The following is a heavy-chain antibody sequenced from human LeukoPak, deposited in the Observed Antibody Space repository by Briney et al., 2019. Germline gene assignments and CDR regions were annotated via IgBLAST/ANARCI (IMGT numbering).Heavy chain of an antibody. CDR2: TYYRSKWYN. J-gene: IGHJ5*02. Sequence: SQTLSLTCAISGDSVSSNSAAWNWIRQSPSRGLEWLGRTYYRSKWYNDYAVSVKSRITINPDTSKNQFSLQLNSVTPEDTAVYYCARELRAITMVRGVILPWGQGTLVTVSS. CDR1: GDSVSSNSAA. CDR3: ARELRAITMVRGVILP. V-gene: IGHV6-1*01. D-gene: IGHD3-10*01.